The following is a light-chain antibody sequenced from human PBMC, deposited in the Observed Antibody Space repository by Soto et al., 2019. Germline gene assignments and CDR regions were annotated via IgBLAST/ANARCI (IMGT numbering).Light chain of an antibody. CDR2: DAS. Sequence: DIPMIQSPSSLSASVGDRVTITCQASQEISNYLNWYQQKPGKAPKLLIYDASTLERGVPSRFSGRGSGTDFTFTISSLQPEDFATYYCQQYDHLPRTFGRGTKVEIK. J-gene: IGKJ1*01. CDR1: QEISNY. V-gene: IGKV1-33*01. CDR3: QQYDHLPRT.